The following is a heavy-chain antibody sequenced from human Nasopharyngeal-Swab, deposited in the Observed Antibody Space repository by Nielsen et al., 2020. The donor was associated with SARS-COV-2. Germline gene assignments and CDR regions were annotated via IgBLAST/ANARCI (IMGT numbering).Heavy chain of an antibody. Sequence: WIRQPPGKGLEWISFISSSGTKEQYRGSVRGRFTISRDNAKNSAYLHMNSLRAEDTAIYYCARQHSFGYYFDYWGQGTLVTVSS. J-gene: IGHJ4*02. V-gene: IGHV3-11*01. CDR3: ARQHSFGYYFDY. D-gene: IGHD3-3*01. CDR2: ISSSGTKE.